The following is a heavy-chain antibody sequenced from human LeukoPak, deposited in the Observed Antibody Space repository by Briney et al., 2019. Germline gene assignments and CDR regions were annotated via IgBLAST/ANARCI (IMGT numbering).Heavy chain of an antibody. CDR3: ARDRSLGYYDFWSGYYGPDY. CDR1: GYTFTSYG. V-gene: IGHV1-18*01. Sequence: ASVKVSCKASGYTFTSYGISWVRQAPGQGLEWMGWISAYNGNTNYAQKLQGRVTMTTDTSTSTAYMEPRSLRSDDTAVYYCARDRSLGYYDFWSGYYGPDYWGQGTLVTVSS. D-gene: IGHD3-3*01. CDR2: ISAYNGNT. J-gene: IGHJ4*02.